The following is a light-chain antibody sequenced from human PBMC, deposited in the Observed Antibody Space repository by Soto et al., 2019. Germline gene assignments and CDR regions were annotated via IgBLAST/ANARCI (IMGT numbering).Light chain of an antibody. CDR1: TGSVSTSYY. CDR2: NTD. Sequence: QAVVTQEPSVSVSPGGPVTLTCAFSTGSVSTSYYPRWYQQTPGQAPRTLIYNTDTRSSGVPNRFSGSILGNKAALTITVAQAADESDYYCLLVISSATWVFGGGTQLTVL. CDR3: LLVISSATWV. J-gene: IGLJ3*02. V-gene: IGLV8-61*01.